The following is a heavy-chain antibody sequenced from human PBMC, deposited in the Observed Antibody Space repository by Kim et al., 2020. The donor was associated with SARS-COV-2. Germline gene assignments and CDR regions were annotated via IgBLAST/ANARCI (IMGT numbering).Heavy chain of an antibody. Sequence: GESLKISCKGSGYSFTSYWIGWVRQMPGKGLEWMGIIYPGDSDTRYSPSFQGQVTISADKSISTAYLQWSSLKASDTAMYYCARLGDGSGSYHPDEYYYGMDVWGQGTTVTVSS. V-gene: IGHV5-51*01. CDR2: IYPGDSDT. J-gene: IGHJ6*02. CDR1: GYSFTSYW. CDR3: ARLGDGSGSYHPDEYYYGMDV. D-gene: IGHD3-10*01.